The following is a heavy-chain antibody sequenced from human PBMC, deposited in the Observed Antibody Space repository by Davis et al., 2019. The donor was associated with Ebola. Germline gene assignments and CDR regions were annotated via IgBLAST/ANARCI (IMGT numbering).Heavy chain of an antibody. V-gene: IGHV1-18*01. D-gene: IGHD1-26*01. CDR1: GYPFTSYG. CDR2: ISTSNGDT. CDR3: ARVGTRGFLGS. J-gene: IGHJ5*02. Sequence: ASVKVSCKVSGYPFTSYGISWVRQAPGQGLEWMGWISTSNGDTNYAQRLQGRVSMTTDTSTSTAYMELSSLTSDDTAVYYCARVGTRGFLGSWGQGTLVTVSS.